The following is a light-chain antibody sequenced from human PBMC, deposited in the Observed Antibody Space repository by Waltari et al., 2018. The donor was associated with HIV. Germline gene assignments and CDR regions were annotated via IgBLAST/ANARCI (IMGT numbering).Light chain of an antibody. CDR2: ENN. CDR1: SSNIGNNY. CDR3: GTWDSSLSAVV. Sequence: QSLLTQPPSVSAAPGQKVTISCSGSSSNIGNNYVSRYQQLPGTAPKLLIYENNKRPSGIPDRFSGSKSGTSATLGITGLQTGDEADYYCGTWDSSLSAVVFGEGTKLTVL. J-gene: IGLJ2*01. V-gene: IGLV1-51*02.